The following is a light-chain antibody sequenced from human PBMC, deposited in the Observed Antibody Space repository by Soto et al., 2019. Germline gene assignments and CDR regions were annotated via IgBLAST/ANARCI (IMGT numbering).Light chain of an antibody. V-gene: IGKV3-15*01. Sequence: EIVMTQSPATLSVSPGERATLSCRASQSISSNLAWYQQKPGQAPRLLIYDASTRATDIPPRFSGSGSGTEFTLTISSLQSEDFAVYYCQQYNSWPVTFGQGTKVDIK. CDR3: QQYNSWPVT. J-gene: IGKJ1*01. CDR1: QSISSN. CDR2: DAS.